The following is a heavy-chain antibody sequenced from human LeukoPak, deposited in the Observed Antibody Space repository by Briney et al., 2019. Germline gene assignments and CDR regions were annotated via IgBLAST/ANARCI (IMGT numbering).Heavy chain of an antibody. V-gene: IGHV3-23*01. CDR3: AQGRGCSGSSCYSAY. Sequence: GGSLRLSCAASGFTFSSYAMSWVRQTPGKGLEWVSTVSVSGDSTYYADSVKGRFAISRDNSKNTLYLQMNSLRAEDTAVYYCAQGRGCSGSSCYSAYWGQGTLVIVSS. D-gene: IGHD2-15*01. CDR1: GFTFSSYA. J-gene: IGHJ4*02. CDR2: VSVSGDST.